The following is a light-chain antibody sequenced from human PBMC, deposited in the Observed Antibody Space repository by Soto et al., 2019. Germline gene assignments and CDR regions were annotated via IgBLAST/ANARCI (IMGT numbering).Light chain of an antibody. CDR1: QSISTY. J-gene: IGKJ1*01. V-gene: IGKV1-39*01. CDR3: QQYNNWPGT. CDR2: VGS. Sequence: DIHMTQSPSSLSASVGDRVTITCRASQSISTYLHWYQHKPGKAPKLLIYVGSSLQSGVPSRFSGSGSGTEFTLTISSLQSEDFAVYYCQQYNNWPGTFGQGTKVEIK.